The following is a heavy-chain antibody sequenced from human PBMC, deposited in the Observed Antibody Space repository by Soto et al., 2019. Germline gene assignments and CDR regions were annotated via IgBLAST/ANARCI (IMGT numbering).Heavy chain of an antibody. D-gene: IGHD6-19*01. J-gene: IGHJ2*01. V-gene: IGHV1-69*02. CDR2: IIPILGIA. CDR1: GGTFSSYT. CDR3: ARSLVEQWLLNYWYFDR. Sequence: QVQLVQSGAEVKKPESSVKVSCKASGGTFSSYTISWVRQAPGQGLEWMGRIIPILGIANYAQKFQGRVTITADKSTSTAYMQMTSLRSEDTVVYYGARSLVEQWLLNYWYFDRWGRGTLVTVSS.